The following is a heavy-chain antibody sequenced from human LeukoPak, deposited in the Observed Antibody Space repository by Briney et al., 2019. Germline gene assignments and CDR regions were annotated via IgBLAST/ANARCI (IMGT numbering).Heavy chain of an antibody. V-gene: IGHV4-39*07. D-gene: IGHD3-3*01. J-gene: IGHJ5*02. CDR1: GGSISSYY. CDR2: IYYSGST. Sequence: SETLSLTCTVSGGSISSYYWSWIRQPPGKGLEWIGSIYYSGSTYYNPSLKSRVTISVDTSKNQFSLKLSSVTAADTAVYYCARSGSDTIFGVVIIGHWFDPWGQGTLVTVSS. CDR3: ARSGSDTIFGVVIIGHWFDP.